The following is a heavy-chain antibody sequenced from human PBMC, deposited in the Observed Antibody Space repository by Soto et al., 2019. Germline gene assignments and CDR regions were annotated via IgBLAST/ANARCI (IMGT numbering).Heavy chain of an antibody. D-gene: IGHD1-26*01. J-gene: IGHJ4*02. CDR3: AKDQGNTIVGASRGFDH. Sequence: EVQLLESGGGLVQPGGSLRLSCAASGFTFSSYAMSWVRQAPGKGLEWVSAISGSGSGTYYADSVKGRFTISRDNSKNTLFLQMNSLRAEDTALYYCAKDQGNTIVGASRGFDHWGQGTLVAVSS. CDR2: ISGSGSGT. V-gene: IGHV3-23*01. CDR1: GFTFSSYA.